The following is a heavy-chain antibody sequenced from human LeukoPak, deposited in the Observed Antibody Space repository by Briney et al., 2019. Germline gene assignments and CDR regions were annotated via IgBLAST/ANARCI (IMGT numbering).Heavy chain of an antibody. V-gene: IGHV4-59*01. Sequence: SETLSLTCTVSGGSISSYYWSWIRQPPGKGLEWIGYIYYSGSTNYNPSLKSRVTISVDTSKNQFSLKLSSVTAADTAVYYCARVHYDFWRGYLDYWGQGTLVTVSS. D-gene: IGHD3-3*01. CDR2: IYYSGST. J-gene: IGHJ4*02. CDR3: ARVHYDFWRGYLDY. CDR1: GGSISSYY.